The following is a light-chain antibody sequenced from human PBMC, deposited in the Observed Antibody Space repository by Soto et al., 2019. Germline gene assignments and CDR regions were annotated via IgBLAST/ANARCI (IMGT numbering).Light chain of an antibody. V-gene: IGLV2-14*01. CDR1: SSDVGGYNY. Sequence: QSALTQPASVSGSPGQSITISCTGTSSDVGGYNYVSWYQQHPGKAPKLMIYEVSNRPSGVSNRFSGSKSGNTASLTISGLQAADEADYYCSSYTSSSTLVIFGTGTKVTV. CDR2: EVS. J-gene: IGLJ1*01. CDR3: SSYTSSSTLVI.